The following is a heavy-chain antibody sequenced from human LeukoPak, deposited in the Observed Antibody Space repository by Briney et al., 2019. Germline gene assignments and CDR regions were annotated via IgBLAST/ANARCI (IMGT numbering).Heavy chain of an antibody. CDR1: GYTFTGYY. Sequence: ASVKVSCKASGYTFTGYYMHWVRQAPGQGLEWMGWINPNSGGTNYAQKFQGRVTMTRDTSISTAYMELSRLRSDDTAVYYCARLKNYDILTGYWIDPWGQGTLVTVSS. CDR2: INPNSGGT. D-gene: IGHD3-9*01. J-gene: IGHJ5*02. V-gene: IGHV1-2*02. CDR3: ARLKNYDILTGYWIDP.